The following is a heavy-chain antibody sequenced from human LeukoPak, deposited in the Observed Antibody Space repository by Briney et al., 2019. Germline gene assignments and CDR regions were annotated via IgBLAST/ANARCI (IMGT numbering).Heavy chain of an antibody. CDR1: GFTFSSYS. V-gene: IGHV3-21*01. CDR2: ISSSSSYI. J-gene: IGHJ4*02. D-gene: IGHD3-9*01. CDR3: ARTGYYDILTGYQYYFDY. Sequence: GGSLRLSCAASGFTFSSYSMNWVRQAPGKGLEWVSSISSSSSYIYYADSVKGRFTISRDNAKNSLYLQMNSLRAEDTAVYYCARTGYYDILTGYQYYFDYWGQGTLVTVSS.